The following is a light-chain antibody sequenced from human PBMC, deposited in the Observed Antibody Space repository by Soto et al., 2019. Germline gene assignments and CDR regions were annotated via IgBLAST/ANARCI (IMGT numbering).Light chain of an antibody. V-gene: IGKV1-5*03. CDR2: KAS. J-gene: IGKJ3*01. CDR1: QSISSW. CDR3: QQSFT. Sequence: DIQMTQSPSTLSASVGDRVTITCRASQSISSWLAWYQQKPGKAPKLLIYKASTLESGVPSRFSGSGSGTEFTLPIRSLQTDDFATYYCQQSFTFGPGTKVDIK.